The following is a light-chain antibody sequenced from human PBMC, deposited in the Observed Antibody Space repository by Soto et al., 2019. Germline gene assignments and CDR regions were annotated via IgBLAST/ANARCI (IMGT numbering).Light chain of an antibody. V-gene: IGLV1-40*01. J-gene: IGLJ2*01. CDR2: GNT. CDR3: LSFDSSLSVV. Sequence: QSALTQPTSVSGAPGQRVTISCTGSSSNIGAGYDVHWYQQLPGRAPKLLIYGNTNRPSGFPDRFSGSKSGTSASLAITGLQAEDEADYYCLSFDSSLSVVFGGGTKLTVL. CDR1: SSNIGAGYD.